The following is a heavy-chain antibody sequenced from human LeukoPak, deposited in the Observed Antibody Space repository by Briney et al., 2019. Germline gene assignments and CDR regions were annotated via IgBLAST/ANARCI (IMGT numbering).Heavy chain of an antibody. Sequence: GGSLRLSCSASAFTFSSYCMSSVRQAPGTWLDCLATIKQDGSVIYYVESVKGRFTISRDNAKNSLYLQMNSLRAEDTAVYYCARVSYDILTYYFDYWGQGTLVTVSS. CDR2: IKQDGSVI. CDR3: ARVSYDILTYYFDY. CDR1: AFTFSSYC. D-gene: IGHD3-9*01. J-gene: IGHJ4*02. V-gene: IGHV3-7*01.